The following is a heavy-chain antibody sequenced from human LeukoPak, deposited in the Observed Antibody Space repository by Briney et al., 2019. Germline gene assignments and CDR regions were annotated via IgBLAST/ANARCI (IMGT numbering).Heavy chain of an antibody. V-gene: IGHV3-30*02. CDR1: GFTFSSYG. Sequence: PGGSLRLSCAASGFTFSSYGMHWVRQAPGKGLQWVAFIRYDGNNKYYADSVKGRFTISRDNSKNTLYLQMISLRPEDTAVYYGAKDRGGYSYGSEIDYWGQGIPVTVSS. D-gene: IGHD5-18*01. J-gene: IGHJ4*02. CDR2: IRYDGNNK. CDR3: AKDRGGYSYGSEIDY.